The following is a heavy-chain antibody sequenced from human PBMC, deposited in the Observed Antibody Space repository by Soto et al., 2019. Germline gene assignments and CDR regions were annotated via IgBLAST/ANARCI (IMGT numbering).Heavy chain of an antibody. CDR2: IIPILGIA. V-gene: IGHV1-69*02. D-gene: IGHD2-2*01. CDR3: ARVIQDIVVGHDADLFGR. Sequence: SVKVSCKESVGTFSSYTSHWVRQPPAQGLEWMERIIPILGIANYAQKFQGRVTITADKSTSTAYMELSSLRSEDTAVYYYARVIQDIVVGHDADLFGRWGQGTLVTVSS. J-gene: IGHJ5*02. CDR1: VGTFSSYT.